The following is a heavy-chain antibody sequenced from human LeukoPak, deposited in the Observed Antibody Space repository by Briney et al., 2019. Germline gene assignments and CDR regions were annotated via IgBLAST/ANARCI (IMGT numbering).Heavy chain of an antibody. CDR3: ARDPGSYFYYFDY. CDR1: GFTFSSYS. D-gene: IGHD1-26*01. CDR2: ISSSSSYI. Sequence: GGSLRLSCAASGFTFSSYSMNWVRQAPGKGLEWVSSISSSSSYIYYADSVKGRFTISRDNAKNSLYLQMNSLRAEDTAVYYCARDPGSYFYYFDYWGQGTLVTVSS. J-gene: IGHJ4*02. V-gene: IGHV3-21*01.